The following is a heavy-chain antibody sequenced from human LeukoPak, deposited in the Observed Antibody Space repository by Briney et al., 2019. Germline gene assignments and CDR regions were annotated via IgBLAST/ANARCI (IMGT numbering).Heavy chain of an antibody. D-gene: IGHD4-17*01. CDR2: TYHRSKLYN. CDR1: GDIFSSNSAA. Sequence: SQTLSLTCALSGDIFSSNSAAWHWIRQSPSRGLEWLGRTYHRSKLYNDYAVSVKSRITINPDTSKNQFSLQLNSVTPEDTAVYYCAREADYGDGNWFDPWGQGTLVTVSS. CDR3: AREADYGDGNWFDP. V-gene: IGHV6-1*01. J-gene: IGHJ5*02.